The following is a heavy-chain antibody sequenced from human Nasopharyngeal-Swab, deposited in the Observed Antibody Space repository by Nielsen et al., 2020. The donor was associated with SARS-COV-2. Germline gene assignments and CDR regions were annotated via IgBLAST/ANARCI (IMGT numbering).Heavy chain of an antibody. CDR2: IYTSGST. Sequence: SETLSLTCTVSGGSISSYYWSWIRQPAGKGLEWIGRIYTSGSTNYNPSLKSRVTMSVDTSKNQFSLKLSAVTAADTAVYCCARVITMVRGVIIRHYGMDVWGQGTTVTVSS. CDR3: ARVITMVRGVIIRHYGMDV. CDR1: GGSISSYY. J-gene: IGHJ6*02. V-gene: IGHV4-4*07. D-gene: IGHD3-10*01.